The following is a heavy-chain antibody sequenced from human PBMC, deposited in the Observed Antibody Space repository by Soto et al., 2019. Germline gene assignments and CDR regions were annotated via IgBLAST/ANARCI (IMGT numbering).Heavy chain of an antibody. Sequence: EVQLVESGGGLVKPGGSLRLSCAASGFTFSSYCMNWVRQAPGKGLEWVSSISSSSSYIYYPDSVKGRFTISRDNAKNSLYLQMNSLRAEDTAVYYCARARGGYCSSTSCRNDYYYYYYMDVWGKGTTVTVSS. D-gene: IGHD2-2*01. CDR1: GFTFSSYC. CDR2: ISSSSSYI. J-gene: IGHJ6*03. V-gene: IGHV3-21*01. CDR3: ARARGGYCSSTSCRNDYYYYYYMDV.